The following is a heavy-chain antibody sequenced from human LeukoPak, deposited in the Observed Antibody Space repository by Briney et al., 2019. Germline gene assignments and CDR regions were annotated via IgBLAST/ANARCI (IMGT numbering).Heavy chain of an antibody. D-gene: IGHD2-15*01. CDR1: GFSFSSYW. V-gene: IGHV3-74*01. Sequence: PGGSLRLSCAASGFSFSSYWMQWVRQAPGKGLVWVSRIISDGITTNYADSVKGRFTISRDNAKNTLYLQMNSLRVEDTAVYYCARDRVPYCSGVSCSVDVWGQGTTVTVSS. CDR3: ARDRVPYCSGVSCSVDV. CDR2: IISDGITT. J-gene: IGHJ6*02.